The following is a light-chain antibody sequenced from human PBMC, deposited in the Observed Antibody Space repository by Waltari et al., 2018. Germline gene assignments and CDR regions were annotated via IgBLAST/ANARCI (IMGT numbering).Light chain of an antibody. V-gene: IGKV1-17*01. J-gene: IGKJ2*01. CDR1: QGVNTY. Sequence: DIQMTQSPSSLSASAGDRVTITCRTSQGVNTYLKWYQQKPGKTPKRLIYAASSLESGVPSRFSGSGSGTDFTLTISSLQPEDVATYYCLQHDSLPYTFGQGTKVEIK. CDR3: LQHDSLPYT. CDR2: AAS.